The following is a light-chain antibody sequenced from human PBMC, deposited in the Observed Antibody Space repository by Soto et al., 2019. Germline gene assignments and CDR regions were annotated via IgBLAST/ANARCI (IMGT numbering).Light chain of an antibody. CDR2: ATS. V-gene: IGKV1-39*01. CDR1: QSITTY. J-gene: IGKJ2*02. Sequence: DLQMTQSPSSLSASVGDRVTITCRASQSITTYLNWYQQKRGRAPKLLIFATSNLQSGVPSRFSGSGSGTDFTLTISSLQPEDFATYYCQQSYTTPCTFGQGTKLEIK. CDR3: QQSYTTPCT.